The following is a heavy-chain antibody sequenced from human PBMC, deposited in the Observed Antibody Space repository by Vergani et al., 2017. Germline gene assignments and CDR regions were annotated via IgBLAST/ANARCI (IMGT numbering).Heavy chain of an antibody. V-gene: IGHV3-33*01. CDR2: IWYDGSNK. CDR3: AREDSSGWYGDY. D-gene: IGHD6-19*01. CDR1: GFTFSSYG. Sequence: QVQLVESGGGVVQPGRSLRLSCAASGFTFSSYGMHWVRQAPGKGLEWVAVIWYDGSNKYYADSVKGRFTISRDNSKNTLYLQMNSLRAEDTAGYYCAREDSSGWYGDYWGQGTLVTVSS. J-gene: IGHJ4*02.